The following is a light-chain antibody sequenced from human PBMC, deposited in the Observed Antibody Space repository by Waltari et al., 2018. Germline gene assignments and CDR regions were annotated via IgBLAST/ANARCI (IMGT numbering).Light chain of an antibody. CDR1: RGSFAANH. CDR2: ADD. Sequence: NFVLTQPQSVSESPEKTVTLSFTRIRGSFAANHVQLYQLRPGSAPTTVIYADDQRPSGVPDRFSGSIDRSSNSASLTISGLKTEDEADYYCQSYDYSTWIFGGGTKLTVL. CDR3: QSYDYSTWI. J-gene: IGLJ3*02. V-gene: IGLV6-57*03.